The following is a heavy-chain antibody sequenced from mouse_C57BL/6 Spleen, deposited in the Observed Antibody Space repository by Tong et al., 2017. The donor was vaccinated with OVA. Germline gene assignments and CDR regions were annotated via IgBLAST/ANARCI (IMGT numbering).Heavy chain of an antibody. J-gene: IGHJ4*01. V-gene: IGHV1-81*01. CDR2: IYPRSGNT. CDR1: GYTFTSYG. CDR3: ACGNAYYYAMDY. D-gene: IGHD2-1*01. Sequence: VQLQESGAELARPGASVKLSCKASGYTFTSYGISWVKQRTGQGLEWIGEIYPRSGNTYYNQKFKGKATLTVDQSSSTAYMQLNSLTSEDSAVYYCACGNAYYYAMDYWGQGTSVTVSS.